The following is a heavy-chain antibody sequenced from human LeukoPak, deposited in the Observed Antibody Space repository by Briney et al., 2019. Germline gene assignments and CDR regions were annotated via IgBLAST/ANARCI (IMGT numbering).Heavy chain of an antibody. J-gene: IGHJ4*02. CDR1: GGSISSYY. Sequence: KPSETLSLTCTVSGGSISSYYWSWIRQPPGKGLEWIGYVHYSGSTNYNPSLKSRVTISVDTSKNQFSLKLSSVTAADTAVYYCARAKYDSSGYGLVYFDYWGQGTLVTVSS. V-gene: IGHV4-59*01. D-gene: IGHD3-22*01. CDR2: VHYSGST. CDR3: ARAKYDSSGYGLVYFDY.